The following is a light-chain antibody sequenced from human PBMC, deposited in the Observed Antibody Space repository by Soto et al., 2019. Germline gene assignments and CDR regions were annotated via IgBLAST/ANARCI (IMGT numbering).Light chain of an antibody. CDR2: GAS. CDR3: HQYVSSPWA. J-gene: IGKJ1*01. V-gene: IGKV3-20*01. CDR1: QRVTNSF. Sequence: EIVLAQSPGTLSLSPGERATLSCRASQRVTNSFLAWYQQKPGQAPRLLIYGASRSATGIPDRFTGSGSATGSTLSISRLALEDCAVYDCHQYVSSPWAFGQGTQVEI.